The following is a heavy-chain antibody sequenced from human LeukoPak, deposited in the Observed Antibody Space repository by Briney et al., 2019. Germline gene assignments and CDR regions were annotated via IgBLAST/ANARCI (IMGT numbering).Heavy chain of an antibody. D-gene: IGHD6-13*01. Sequence: GGSLRLSCAASGFTFSSFGMHWVRQAPGKGLEWVAVIWYDASNKYYADSVKGRFTISRDNSKNTLYLQMNSLRDDDPAVYYCVRGVGVSRFNYLDSWGQGTLVIVSS. J-gene: IGHJ4*02. V-gene: IGHV3-33*01. CDR1: GFTFSSFG. CDR3: VRGVGVSRFNYLDS. CDR2: IWYDASNK.